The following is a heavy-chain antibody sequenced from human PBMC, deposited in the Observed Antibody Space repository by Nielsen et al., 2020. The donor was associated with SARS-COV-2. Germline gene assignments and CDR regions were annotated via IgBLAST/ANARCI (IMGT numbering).Heavy chain of an antibody. CDR2: IYYSGST. J-gene: IGHJ6*02. Sequence: SETLSLTCIVSGDSISSSSYYWGWIRQPPGKGLEWLGSIYYSGSTYYNPSLESRVTISVDRSKNHFSLQLNSVTATDTAVYYCARQQTSHSTYYYYGMDVWGQGTTVTVSS. CDR1: GDSISSSSYY. CDR3: ARQQTSHSTYYYYGMDV. V-gene: IGHV4-39*01.